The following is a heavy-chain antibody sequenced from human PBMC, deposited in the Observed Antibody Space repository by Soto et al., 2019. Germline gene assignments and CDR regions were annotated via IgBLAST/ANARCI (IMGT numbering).Heavy chain of an antibody. J-gene: IGHJ5*01. CDR2: VIHIFGTA. V-gene: IGHV1-69*19. Sequence: QVQLVPSGAEVKKPGSSLKVSCKASGGTFSSYAISWVRQEPGQGLEWMGGVIHIFGTANYAQKFQGRVTITAGDSPSTAYIVFCGLRSEDTAVYYCAGDNSDYGAGINFGSWGQGTLVSFSS. CDR3: AGDNSDYGAGINFGS. D-gene: IGHD3-10*01. CDR1: GGTFSSYA.